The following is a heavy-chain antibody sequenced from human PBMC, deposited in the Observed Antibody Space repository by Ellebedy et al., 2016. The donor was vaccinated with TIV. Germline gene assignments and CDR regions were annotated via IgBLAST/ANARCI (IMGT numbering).Heavy chain of an antibody. CDR2: IYSSGST. D-gene: IGHD5-24*01. Sequence: SETLSLXCTVSGGSTSNYYWTWIRQPPGKGLEWIGYIYSSGSTNYNPSLKSRVTISVDTSKNQFSLNLNSVTAADTAVYYCARRGQMEILRHAFEIWGQGTMVIVS. V-gene: IGHV4-59*01. J-gene: IGHJ3*02. CDR1: GGSTSNYY. CDR3: ARRGQMEILRHAFEI.